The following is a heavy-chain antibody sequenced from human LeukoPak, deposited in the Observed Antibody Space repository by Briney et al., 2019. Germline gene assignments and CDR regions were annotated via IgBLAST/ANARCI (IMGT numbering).Heavy chain of an antibody. D-gene: IGHD4-17*01. Sequence: GGSLRLSCAASGFTFSSYAMSWVRQAPGKGLEWVSAISGSGGSTYYADSVKGRFTISRDNSKNTLYLQMNSLRAGDTAVYYCAKWSRGMTTVTTDDYWGQGTLVTVSS. CDR3: AKWSRGMTTVTTDDY. CDR1: GFTFSSYA. V-gene: IGHV3-23*01. CDR2: ISGSGGST. J-gene: IGHJ4*02.